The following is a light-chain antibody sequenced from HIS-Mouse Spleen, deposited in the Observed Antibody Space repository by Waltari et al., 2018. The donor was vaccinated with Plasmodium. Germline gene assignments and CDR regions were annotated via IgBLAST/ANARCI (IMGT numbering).Light chain of an antibody. J-gene: IGLJ3*02. CDR1: ALPKTNY. CDR2: EDS. CDR3: YSTDSSGNHRV. V-gene: IGLV3-10*01. Sequence: SYELTQPPSVSVSPGQTARIPCSGDALPKTNYPYWSQQKSGQAPVLVIYEDSKRPSGIPERFSGSSSGTMATLTISGAQVEDEADYYCYSTDSSGNHRVFGGGTKLTVL.